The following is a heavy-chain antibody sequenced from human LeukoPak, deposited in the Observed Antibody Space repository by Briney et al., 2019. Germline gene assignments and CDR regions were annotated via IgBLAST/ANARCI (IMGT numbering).Heavy chain of an antibody. CDR2: IHYSGST. V-gene: IGHV4-39*07. CDR3: ARDQGYSSSWNPFDY. D-gene: IGHD6-13*01. CDR1: GGSISSSSYY. J-gene: IGHJ4*02. Sequence: PSETLSLTCTVSGGSISSSSYYWGWIRQPPGKGLEWIGSIHYSGSTYYNPSLKSRVTISVDTSKNQFSLKLSSVTAAVTAVYYCARDQGYSSSWNPFDYWGQGTLVTVSS.